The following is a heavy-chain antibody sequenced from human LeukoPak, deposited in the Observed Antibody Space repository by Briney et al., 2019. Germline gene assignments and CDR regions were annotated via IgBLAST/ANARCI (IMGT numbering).Heavy chain of an antibody. D-gene: IGHD2-2*01. V-gene: IGHV4-30-2*01. CDR1: GGSISSGGYS. J-gene: IGHJ5*02. CDR2: IYHSGST. CDR3: ARGVYCSSTSCYKAFDP. Sequence: PSETLSLTCAVSGGSISSGGYSWSWIRQPPGKGLEWIGYIYHSGSTNYNPSLKSRVTISVDTSKNQFSLKLSSVTAADTAVYYCARGVYCSSTSCYKAFDPWGQGTLVTVSS.